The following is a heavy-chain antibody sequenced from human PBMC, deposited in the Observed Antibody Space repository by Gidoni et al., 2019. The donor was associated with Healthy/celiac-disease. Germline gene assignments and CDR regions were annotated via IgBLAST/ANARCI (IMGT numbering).Heavy chain of an antibody. D-gene: IGHD6-25*01. CDR1: GFTFGDYA. CDR3: TRVAAAAGYYYMDV. V-gene: IGHV3-49*04. J-gene: IGHJ6*03. CDR2: IRSKSYGGTT. Sequence: EVQLVESGGGLVQTGRSLRLTCTASGFTFGDYAMSWVRQAPGKGLEWVGVIRSKSYGGTTEYAASVKGRFTISRDDSKSIAYLQMNSLKTEDTAVYYCTRVAAAAGYYYMDVWGKGTTVTVSS.